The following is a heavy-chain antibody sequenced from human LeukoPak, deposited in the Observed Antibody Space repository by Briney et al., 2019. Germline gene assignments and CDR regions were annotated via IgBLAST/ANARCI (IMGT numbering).Heavy chain of an antibody. D-gene: IGHD6-6*01. Sequence: GASVKVSCKASGYTFTGYHMHWVRQAPGQGLEWMGSMNPNSGGTQYVQKFQGRVTMTRDTSISTAYMEVSSLRSDDTAVYYCARGSGIVEAARHGNDYWGQGTLATVSS. V-gene: IGHV1-2*02. CDR2: MNPNSGGT. CDR3: ARGSGIVEAARHGNDY. J-gene: IGHJ4*02. CDR1: GYTFTGYH.